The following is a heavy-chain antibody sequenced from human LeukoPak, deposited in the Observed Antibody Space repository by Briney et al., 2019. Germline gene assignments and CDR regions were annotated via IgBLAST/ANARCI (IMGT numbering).Heavy chain of an antibody. V-gene: IGHV3-48*02. D-gene: IGHD3-10*01. Sequence: GGSLRLSCAASGFTFISYSMTWVRQAPGKGLEWVSYINSGSSTMYYADSVKGRFTISRDNGKTSLYLQMNSLRDEDTAVYYCARVIAVVRGGGLSYYYAMDVWGQGTTVTVSS. CDR1: GFTFISYS. CDR3: ARVIAVVRGGGLSYYYAMDV. CDR2: INSGSSTM. J-gene: IGHJ6*02.